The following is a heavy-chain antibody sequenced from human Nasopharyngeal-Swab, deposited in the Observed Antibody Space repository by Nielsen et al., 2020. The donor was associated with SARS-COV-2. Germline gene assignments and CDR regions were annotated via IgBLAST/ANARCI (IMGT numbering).Heavy chain of an antibody. J-gene: IGHJ3*01. CDR3: ARGSSVHAFDV. CDR1: GFSFSTYG. V-gene: IGHV3-33*01. Sequence: GESLKISCAASGFSFSTYGMHWVRQSPVKGLEWLTNIWYDGSNKYYADSVKGRFTVSRDNSKNTLFLEMDGLRAEDTAVYYCARGSSVHAFDVWGRGTEVTVSS. D-gene: IGHD3-10*01. CDR2: IWYDGSNK.